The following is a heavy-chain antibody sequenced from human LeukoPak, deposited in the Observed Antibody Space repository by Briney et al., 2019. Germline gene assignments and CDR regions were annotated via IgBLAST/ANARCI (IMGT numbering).Heavy chain of an antibody. CDR3: ARTDCTNGICYIPYFDY. CDR1: GYTFTSYY. Sequence: ASVKVSCKASGYTFTSYYMHWVRQAPGQGLEWMGIINPSGGSTSYAQKFQGRVTMTRDTSTSTVYMELSSLRSEDMAVYYCARTDCTNGICYIPYFDYWGQGTLVTVSS. D-gene: IGHD2-8*01. CDR2: INPSGGST. V-gene: IGHV1-46*01. J-gene: IGHJ4*02.